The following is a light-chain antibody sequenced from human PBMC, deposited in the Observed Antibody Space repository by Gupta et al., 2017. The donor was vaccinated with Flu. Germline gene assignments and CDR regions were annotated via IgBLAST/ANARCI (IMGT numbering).Light chain of an antibody. CDR2: EVS. Sequence: QSALTQPASVSGSPGQSLTISCTGTSADVGANQYVSWSQPHPCKVPKVIIYEVSKRPSGVSNRFSGTKYGNTASITITGLQAEDDADYYCSSPTNSCNNYAFGPGTKVTVL. V-gene: IGLV2-14*01. CDR3: SSPTNSCNNYA. J-gene: IGLJ1*01. CDR1: SADVGANQY.